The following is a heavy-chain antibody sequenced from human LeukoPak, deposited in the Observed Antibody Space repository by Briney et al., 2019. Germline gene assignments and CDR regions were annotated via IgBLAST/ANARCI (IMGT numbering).Heavy chain of an antibody. CDR2: ISGSGGST. CDR3: AKDPRQYFYGSRSWAY. J-gene: IGHJ4*02. V-gene: IGHV3-23*01. Sequence: QPGESLRLSCAASGFTFSNYAMTWVRQASGKGLEWVSGISGSGGSTYYADSVKGRFTISRDDSKNTLYLQMNSLRAEDTAVYYCAKDPRQYFYGSRSWAYWGQGALVTVSS. CDR1: GFTFSNYA. D-gene: IGHD3-10*01.